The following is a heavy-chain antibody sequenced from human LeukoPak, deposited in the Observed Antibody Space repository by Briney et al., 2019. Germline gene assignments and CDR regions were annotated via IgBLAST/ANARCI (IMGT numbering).Heavy chain of an antibody. Sequence: GESLKISCKGSGYSFTTYWIGWVRQMPGKGLVWMRIIYPGDSDTRYSPSFQGQVTISVDKSTTTAYLQWSSLKASDTAMYYCARPDSSGWFQIDYWGQGTLVTVSS. CDR1: GYSFTTYW. J-gene: IGHJ4*02. CDR3: ARPDSSGWFQIDY. V-gene: IGHV5-51*01. D-gene: IGHD6-19*01. CDR2: IYPGDSDT.